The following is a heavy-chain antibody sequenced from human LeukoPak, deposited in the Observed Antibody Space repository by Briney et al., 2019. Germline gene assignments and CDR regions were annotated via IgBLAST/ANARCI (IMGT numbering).Heavy chain of an antibody. D-gene: IGHD3-9*01. J-gene: IGHJ5*02. Sequence: ASVKVSCKASGYTFTSYGFTWVRQAPGQGLEWMGWISGYNGNTNYAQKLQGRVTMTTDTSTSTAYMELTSLRSDDTAVYYCARESLPLYYDILTGYHWFDPWGQGTLVTVSS. CDR2: ISGYNGNT. V-gene: IGHV1-18*01. CDR1: GYTFTSYG. CDR3: ARESLPLYYDILTGYHWFDP.